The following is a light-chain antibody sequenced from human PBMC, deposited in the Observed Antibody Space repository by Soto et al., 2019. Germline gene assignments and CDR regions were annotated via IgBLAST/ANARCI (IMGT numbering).Light chain of an antibody. V-gene: IGKV3-20*01. J-gene: IGKJ1*01. Sequence: ALTQSPGTLSLSPGERATLSCRASQPITSNYLAWYQQRSGQAPRLLISGASSRATGVTDRFSGSGSGTDFTLTINRLEHEDFALYYCQQYGDLPWTFGQGTKVQI. CDR1: QPITSNY. CDR3: QQYGDLPWT. CDR2: GAS.